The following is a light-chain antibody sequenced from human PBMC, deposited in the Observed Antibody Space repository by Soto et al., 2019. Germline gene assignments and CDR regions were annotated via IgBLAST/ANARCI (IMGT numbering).Light chain of an antibody. J-gene: IGKJ4*01. V-gene: IGKV1-39*01. CDR3: QQSYSTPLT. CDR2: AAS. CDR1: QSISSY. Sequence: IQMTQSPSSLSASVGDRVTITCRASQSISSYLNWYQQKPGKAPNRLIYAASSLQSGVPSRFSGSGSGTDFTLTISRLQPEDFATYYCQQSYSTPLTFGGGTKVDIK.